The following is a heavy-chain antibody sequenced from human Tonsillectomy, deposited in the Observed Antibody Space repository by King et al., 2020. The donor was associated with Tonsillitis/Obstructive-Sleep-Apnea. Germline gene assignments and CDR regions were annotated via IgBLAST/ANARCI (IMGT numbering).Heavy chain of an antibody. V-gene: IGHV7-4-1*02. CDR2: INSDTGNP. D-gene: IGHD5-12*01. J-gene: IGHJ4*02. CDR1: GYTFTSFA. CDR3: ARGLGYPLDQ. Sequence: VQLVESGSELRKPGASVKISCKPSGYTFTSFAMNWVRQAPGQGLEWMGWINSDTGNPTYAQDFTGRLVFSLDTSVSTAYLQISNLKAEDTAVYYCARGLGYPLDQWGQGTLVTVSS.